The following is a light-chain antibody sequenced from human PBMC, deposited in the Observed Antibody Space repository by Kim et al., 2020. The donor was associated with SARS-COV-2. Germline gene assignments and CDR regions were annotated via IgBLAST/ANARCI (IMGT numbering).Light chain of an antibody. CDR2: AAS. Sequence: DIQLTQSPSFLSASVGDRVTITCRASQGIRNNLAWFHQKPGKAPTLLIYAASTLQSGVPSRFSGSGSGTEFTLTISSLQPEDFATYYCQPLNSYPLTFGGGTKVDIK. V-gene: IGKV1-9*01. J-gene: IGKJ4*01. CDR1: QGIRNN. CDR3: QPLNSYPLT.